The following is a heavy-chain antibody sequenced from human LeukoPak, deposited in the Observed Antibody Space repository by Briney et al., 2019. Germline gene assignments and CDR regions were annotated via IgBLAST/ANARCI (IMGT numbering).Heavy chain of an antibody. V-gene: IGHV3-23*01. CDR2: ISGSGAGT. Sequence: PGGSLRLSCAASGFTFSSYGMSWVRQAPGKGLEWVSGISGSGAGTYYVGSVKGRFTISRDNSKNTLYLQMNSLRAEDTAVYYCAKDPYYYDSSGYYYGYFDYWGQGTLVTVSS. D-gene: IGHD3-22*01. J-gene: IGHJ4*02. CDR3: AKDPYYYDSSGYYYGYFDY. CDR1: GFTFSSYG.